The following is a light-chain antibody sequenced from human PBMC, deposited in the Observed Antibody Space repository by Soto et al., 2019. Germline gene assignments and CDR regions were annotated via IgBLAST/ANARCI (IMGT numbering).Light chain of an antibody. CDR2: GAS. CDR3: QQYNNWPRT. V-gene: IGKV3-15*01. CDR1: QSVSNN. Sequence: EIVMTQSPATLSVSPGERATLSCRASQSVSNNLAWYQQKPGQAPRLLIYGASTRATGFPARFSGSGYGTEFTLTLSSLQSEDSAVYSCQQYNNWPRTFGQGTKVEIK. J-gene: IGKJ1*01.